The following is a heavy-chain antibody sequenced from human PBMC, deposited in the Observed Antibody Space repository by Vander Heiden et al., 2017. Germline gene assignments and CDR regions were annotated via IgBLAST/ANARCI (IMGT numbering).Heavy chain of an antibody. Sequence: QLQLQESGPGLVKPSETLSPTCTVSVDSITSGIHYWGWVRQPPGKGLEWIGVIYYGGRTFYKPSLRSRATISVDTSKNQFSLKLNSVTAADTAVYYCARKRYSSGWDFDYWGQGVLVTVSS. CDR3: ARKRYSSGWDFDY. V-gene: IGHV4-39*01. J-gene: IGHJ4*02. CDR1: VDSITSGIHY. CDR2: IYYGGRT. D-gene: IGHD6-19*01.